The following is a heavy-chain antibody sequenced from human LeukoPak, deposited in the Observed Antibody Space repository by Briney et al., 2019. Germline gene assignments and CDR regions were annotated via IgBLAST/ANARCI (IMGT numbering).Heavy chain of an antibody. CDR2: ITPSGGT. CDR1: GYAFTSYA. CDR3: ARDRYGDGFAHFDY. J-gene: IGHJ4*02. V-gene: IGHV1-2*02. Sequence: ASVKVSCKASGYAFTSYAMHWVRQAPGQGLEWMGWITPSGGTNYPQKFQGRVAITRDTSITTAYMDLSRLTSNDTAVYYCARDRYGDGFAHFDYWGQGALVTVSS. D-gene: IGHD5-24*01.